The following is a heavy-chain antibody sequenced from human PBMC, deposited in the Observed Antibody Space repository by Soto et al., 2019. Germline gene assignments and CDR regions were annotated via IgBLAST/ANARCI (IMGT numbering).Heavy chain of an antibody. Sequence: GGSLRLSCAASGFTFSSYWMSWVRQAPGKGLEWVANIKQDGSEKYYVDSVKGRFTISRDNAKNSLYLQMNSLRAEDTAVYYCARDLLGYCSGGSCYYDYYYGMDVWGQGTTVTVSS. CDR3: ARDLLGYCSGGSCYYDYYYGMDV. CDR1: GFTFSSYW. V-gene: IGHV3-7*01. D-gene: IGHD2-15*01. J-gene: IGHJ6*02. CDR2: IKQDGSEK.